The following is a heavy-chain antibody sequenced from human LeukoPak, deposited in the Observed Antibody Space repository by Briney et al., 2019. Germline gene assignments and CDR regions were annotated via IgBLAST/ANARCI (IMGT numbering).Heavy chain of an antibody. J-gene: IGHJ4*02. CDR2: ISSSSSNT. CDR3: ARVNRMVPGYCSGGTCPGDC. Sequence: TGGGPRLSFSAPGFTFSIFCMRWGRPAPGEGVGGGGYISSSSSNTYYADSVKGRFTISRDNAKNSLYLQMNSLRAEDTALYYCARVNRMVPGYCSGGTCPGDCWGQGTLVTVSS. CDR1: GFTFSIFC. V-gene: IGHV3-48*01. D-gene: IGHD2-15*01.